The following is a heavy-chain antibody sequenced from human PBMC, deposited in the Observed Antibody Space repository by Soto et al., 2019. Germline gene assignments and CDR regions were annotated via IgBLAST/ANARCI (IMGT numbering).Heavy chain of an antibody. D-gene: IGHD4-4*01. Sequence: QVQLQESGPGLVKPSQTLSLTCTVSGGSISSGDYYWSWIRQPPGKGLEWIGYIYYSGSTYYNPSLKIRVTLSVEPSKNRFPLKLSSVTAADTAVYYCARAPRHNSNLEFDPWGQGTLVTVSS. CDR2: IYYSGST. CDR3: ARAPRHNSNLEFDP. CDR1: GGSISSGDYY. J-gene: IGHJ5*02. V-gene: IGHV4-30-4*01.